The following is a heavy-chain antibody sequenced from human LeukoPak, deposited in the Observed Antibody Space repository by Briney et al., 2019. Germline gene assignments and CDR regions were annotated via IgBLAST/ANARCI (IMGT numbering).Heavy chain of an antibody. D-gene: IGHD1-26*01. V-gene: IGHV3-74*01. CDR3: ARVGSGSYFRAFDI. CDR2: INRDGRDK. J-gene: IGHJ3*02. Sequence: GGSLRLSCAASGFTFSTEWMHWVRQAPGKGLVWVSRINRDGRDKNYADSVKGRFSISRDNSKNTLYLQMNSLRAEDTALYYCARVGSGSYFRAFDIWGQGTKVTVSS. CDR1: GFTFSTEW.